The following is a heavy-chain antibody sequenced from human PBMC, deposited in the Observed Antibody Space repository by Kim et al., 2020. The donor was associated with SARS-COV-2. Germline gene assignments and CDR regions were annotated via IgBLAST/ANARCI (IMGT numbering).Heavy chain of an antibody. V-gene: IGHV3-33*01. CDR3: ARDPPTVVTGNYYYGMDG. D-gene: IGHD2-15*01. Sequence: GGSLRLSCAASGFTFSSYGMHWVRQAPGKGLEWVAVIWYDGSNKYYADSVKGRFTISRDNSKNTLYLQINSLRAEDTALYYCARDPPTVVTGNYYYGMDGWGQGTPVTVSS. CDR2: IWYDGSNK. J-gene: IGHJ6*02. CDR1: GFTFSSYG.